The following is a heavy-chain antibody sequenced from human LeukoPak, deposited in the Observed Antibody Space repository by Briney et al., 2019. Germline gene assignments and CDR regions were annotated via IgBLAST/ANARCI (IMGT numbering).Heavy chain of an antibody. Sequence: SETLSLTCTVSGGSISSGGYYRSWIRQHPGKGLEWIGYIYYSGTTYYNPSLKSRLTISVDTSKNQFSLKVSSVTAADTAVYFCARAGYGGNIVFDYWGQGTLVTVSS. D-gene: IGHD4-23*01. CDR2: IYYSGTT. J-gene: IGHJ4*02. CDR3: ARAGYGGNIVFDY. V-gene: IGHV4-31*03. CDR1: GGSISSGGYY.